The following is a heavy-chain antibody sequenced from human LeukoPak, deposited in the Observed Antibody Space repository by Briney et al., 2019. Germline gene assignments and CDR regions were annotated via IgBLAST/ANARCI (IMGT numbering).Heavy chain of an antibody. J-gene: IGHJ4*02. V-gene: IGHV1-69*02. CDR3: ARGVKNGLKVAYYFDY. CDR1: GGTFSSYT. D-gene: IGHD2-8*01. Sequence: SVKVSCKASGGTFSSYTISWVRQAPGQGLEWMGRIIPILGIANYAQKFQGRVTITADKSTSTAYMELSSLRSEDTAVYYCARGVKNGLKVAYYFDYWGQGTLVTVSS. CDR2: IIPILGIA.